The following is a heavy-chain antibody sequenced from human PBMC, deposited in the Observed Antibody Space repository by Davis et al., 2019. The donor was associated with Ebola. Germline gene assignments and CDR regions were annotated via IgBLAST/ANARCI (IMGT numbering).Heavy chain of an antibody. CDR3: ARLASRGWDTKYWYFGL. J-gene: IGHJ2*01. D-gene: IGHD6-19*01. CDR2: IFHSGST. V-gene: IGHV4-39*01. Sequence: SETLSPTCTLPGASIPTSSSYWGCIRHSPGKGLAWLGSIFHSGSTSYNPSLKSRVTISVDTSKNQFSLNLSSVTAADTAVYYCARLASRGWDTKYWYFGLWGRGTLITVSS. CDR1: GASIPTSSSY.